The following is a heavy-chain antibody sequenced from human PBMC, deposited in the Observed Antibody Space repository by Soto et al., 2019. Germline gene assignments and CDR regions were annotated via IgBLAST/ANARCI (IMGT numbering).Heavy chain of an antibody. CDR1: GFTFSSYG. D-gene: IGHD3-16*01. CDR2: ISYDGSNK. J-gene: IGHJ5*02. Sequence: PGGSLRLSCAASGFTFSSYGMPWVRQAPGKGLEWVAVISYDGSNKYYADSVKGRFTISRDNSKNTLYLQMNSLRAEDTAVYYCVKDLGTYAESTFWFYPWGQGTLNSGSS. CDR3: VKDLGTYAESTFWFYP. V-gene: IGHV3-30*18.